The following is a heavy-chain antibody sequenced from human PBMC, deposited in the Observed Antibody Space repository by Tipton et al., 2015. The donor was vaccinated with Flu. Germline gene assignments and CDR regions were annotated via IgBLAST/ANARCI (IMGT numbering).Heavy chain of an antibody. CDR1: GFTFSGYY. Sequence: SGFTFSGYYMSWIRQLPGKGLEWLSHISSSGSTINYADSVKGRFTISRDNAKNSLYLQMNSLRAEDTAVYYCARDHPPSITVLGEITDYFGMAVWGQGTTVTVSS. V-gene: IGHV3-11*01. D-gene: IGHD3-3*01. J-gene: IGHJ6*02. CDR2: ISSSGSTI. CDR3: ARDHPPSITVLGEITDYFGMAV.